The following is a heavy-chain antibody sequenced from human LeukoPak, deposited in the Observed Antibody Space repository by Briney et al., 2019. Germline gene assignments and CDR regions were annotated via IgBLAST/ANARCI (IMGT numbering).Heavy chain of an antibody. CDR2: ISDSGGIT. D-gene: IGHD3-16*01. CDR3: AKAPRGTSYFDY. CDR1: GFIFSGCA. J-gene: IGHJ4*02. V-gene: IGHV3-23*01. Sequence: PGGSLRLSCAASGFIFSGCAIHWVRQAPGEGLEWVSAISDSGGITYYADSVKGRFTIPRDNSKNTLYLQIKSLRAEDTAVYYCAKAPRGTSYFDYWGQGTLVTVSS.